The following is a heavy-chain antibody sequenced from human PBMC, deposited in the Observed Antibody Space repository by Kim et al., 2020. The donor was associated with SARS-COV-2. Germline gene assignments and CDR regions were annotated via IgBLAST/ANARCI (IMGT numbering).Heavy chain of an antibody. CDR2: IDPGICVT. CDR1: EYSFSDYY. CDR3: ARDREPSRGTFGDFPV. J-gene: IGHJ3*01. Sequence: ASVKVSCKASEYSFSDYYIHWLRQAPGQGLEWVGRIDPGICVTDSAPKFQDRVTMTVDTSISTGFLEVNRLTSDDTALYYCARDREPSRGTFGDFPVWGQ. V-gene: IGHV1-2*06. D-gene: IGHD6-19*01.